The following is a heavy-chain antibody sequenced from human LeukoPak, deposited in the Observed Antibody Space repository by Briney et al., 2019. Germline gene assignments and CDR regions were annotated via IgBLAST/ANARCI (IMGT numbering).Heavy chain of an antibody. CDR3: AREVELARQFDY. V-gene: IGHV4-4*07. J-gene: IGHJ4*02. CDR2: LPTAGSI. CDR1: GGSMSSHY. D-gene: IGHD5-24*01. Sequence: SETLSLTCTVSGGSMSSHYWSWIRQPAGKGLEWIGRLPTAGSINYNPSLKSRVTMSIDTSKNQFSLKVNSVIAADAAVYYCAREVELARQFDYWGQGALVTVSS.